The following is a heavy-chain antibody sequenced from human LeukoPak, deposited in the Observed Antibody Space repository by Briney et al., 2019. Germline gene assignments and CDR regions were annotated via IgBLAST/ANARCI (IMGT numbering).Heavy chain of an antibody. CDR1: GLTFDDYG. CDR3: ARGTKTDSSGYYFDY. CDR2: INWNGGST. V-gene: IGHV3-20*04. D-gene: IGHD3-22*01. J-gene: IGHJ4*02. Sequence: GGSLRLSCAASGLTFDDYGMSWVRQAPGKGLEWVSGINWNGGSTGYADSVKGRFTISRDNAKNSLYLQMNSLRAEDTALYYCARGTKTDSSGYYFDYWGQGTLVTVSS.